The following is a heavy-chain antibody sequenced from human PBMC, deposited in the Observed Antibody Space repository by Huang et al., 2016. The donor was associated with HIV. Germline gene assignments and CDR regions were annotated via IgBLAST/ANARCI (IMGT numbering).Heavy chain of an antibody. Sequence: LQLQESGPGLVKSSETLSLICTVSGGSLSSSSYYWGWIRQPPGKGPEWIGSIYYSGNTYYNPPLKSRVTISVDTSKNQFSLKVNSVTAADTAVYYCARHGRVAGHYYNNMDVWGRGTTVTVSS. D-gene: IGHD6-19*01. J-gene: IGHJ6*02. CDR1: GGSLSSSSYY. CDR2: IYYSGNT. V-gene: IGHV4-39*01. CDR3: ARHGRVAGHYYNNMDV.